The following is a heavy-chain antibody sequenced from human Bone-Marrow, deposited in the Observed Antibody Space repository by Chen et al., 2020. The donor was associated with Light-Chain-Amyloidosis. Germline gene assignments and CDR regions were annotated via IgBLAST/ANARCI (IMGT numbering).Heavy chain of an antibody. V-gene: IGHV4-39*01. J-gene: IGHJ4*02. CDR2: MSYSGST. Sequence: QLQLQESGPGLVRPSETLFLTCTVSGGSISINSYYWGWIRQPLGKGLEWIGSMSYSGSTYYSPTLKSRGTISVDTPKNQFSLRLNSVTAADTALYYCARMFGFCSGGSCYSAYFDYWGQGALVTVSS. CDR1: GGSISINSYY. D-gene: IGHD2-15*01. CDR3: ARMFGFCSGGSCYSAYFDY.